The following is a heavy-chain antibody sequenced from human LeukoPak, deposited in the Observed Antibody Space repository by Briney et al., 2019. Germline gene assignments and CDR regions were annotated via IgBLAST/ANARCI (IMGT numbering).Heavy chain of an antibody. Sequence: PSETLSLTCAVYDGSFRGYYWSWIRQSPGKGQEWIGEINHSGSTNHNPSLKSRVSVSVDKSKNQFSLKLSSVTAADTGVYYCARTNNILYYSDYWGQGTLVTVSS. CDR3: ARTNNILYYSDY. J-gene: IGHJ4*02. V-gene: IGHV4-34*01. D-gene: IGHD3-9*01. CDR1: DGSFRGYY. CDR2: INHSGST.